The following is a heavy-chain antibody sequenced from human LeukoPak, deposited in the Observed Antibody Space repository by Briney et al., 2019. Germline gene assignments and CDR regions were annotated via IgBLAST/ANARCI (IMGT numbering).Heavy chain of an antibody. J-gene: IGHJ4*02. Sequence: GGSLRLSCAASGFTFSNYAMHSVRQAPGKGLEWVSLISSGGTYEYYADSVKGRFTISRDNSKNTLYLQLNSLRAEDTAVYYCARDSTYYYDSGSSGPHYFDNWGQGTLVTVSS. CDR1: GFTFSNYA. V-gene: IGHV3-30*01. CDR3: ARDSTYYYDSGSSGPHYFDN. CDR2: ISSGGTYE. D-gene: IGHD3-10*01.